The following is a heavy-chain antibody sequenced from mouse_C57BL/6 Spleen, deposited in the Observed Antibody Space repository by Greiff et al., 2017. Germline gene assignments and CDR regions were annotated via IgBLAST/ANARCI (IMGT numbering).Heavy chain of an antibody. Sequence: EVKLMESGAELVKPGASVKLSCTASGFNIKDYYMHWVKQRTEQGLEWIGRIDPEDGETKYAPKFQGKATITADTSSTTAYLQRSSLTSEDTAVSYCSRCYYSNLYYAMDYWGQGTSVTVSS. CDR2: IDPEDGET. CDR1: GFNIKDYY. D-gene: IGHD2-5*01. CDR3: SRCYYSNLYYAMDY. V-gene: IGHV14-2*01. J-gene: IGHJ4*01.